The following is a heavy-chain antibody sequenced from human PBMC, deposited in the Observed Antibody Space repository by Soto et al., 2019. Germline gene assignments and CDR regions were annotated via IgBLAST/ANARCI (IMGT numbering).Heavy chain of an antibody. Sequence: QVQLEQSGAEVKKPGASVKVSCKTSGYTFTSYTLHWVRQAPGQGLEWMGWINAGNGREKYSQRFQDRVSLSTEKSATTANTELRSPRSEATAVYFCARGGGWVGEASFDSWGQGTQVTVSS. D-gene: IGHD3-10*01. CDR2: INAGNGRE. CDR1: GYTFTSYT. V-gene: IGHV1-3*01. CDR3: ARGGGWVGEASFDS. J-gene: IGHJ4*02.